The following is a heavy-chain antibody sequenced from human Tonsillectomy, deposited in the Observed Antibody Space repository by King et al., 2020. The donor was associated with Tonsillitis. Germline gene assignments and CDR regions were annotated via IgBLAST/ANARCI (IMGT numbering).Heavy chain of an antibody. J-gene: IGHJ5*02. CDR2: IYYSGNT. CDR3: ARQVPLDIEAGWFDP. Sequence: QLQESGPGLVKPSETLSLTCTVSGGSISSSSYYWGWIRQPPGKGLEWIGSIYYSGNTYYKPSLKSRVIISVDTSKNQFSLKLSSVTAADTAVYYCARQVPLDIEAGWFDPWGQGTLGTVSS. CDR1: GGSISSSSYY. V-gene: IGHV4-39*01. D-gene: IGHD3-9*01.